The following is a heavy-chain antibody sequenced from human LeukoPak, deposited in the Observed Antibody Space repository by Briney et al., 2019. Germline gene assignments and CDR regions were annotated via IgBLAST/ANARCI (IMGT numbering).Heavy chain of an antibody. V-gene: IGHV3-23*01. CDR1: GFTFSNYW. Sequence: PGGSLRLSCAASGFTFSNYWMHWVRQAPGKGLVWVSIISDNGANTYYADSVRGRFTISRDNSQNTLYLQMNSLRAEDTAVYYCAKGGEQVTWNFPNWGQGTLVTVSS. CDR3: AKGGEQVTWNFPN. CDR2: ISDNGANT. J-gene: IGHJ1*01. D-gene: IGHD1-7*01.